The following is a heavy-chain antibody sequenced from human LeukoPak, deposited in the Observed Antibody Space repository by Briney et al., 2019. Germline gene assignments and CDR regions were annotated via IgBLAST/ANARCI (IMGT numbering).Heavy chain of an antibody. J-gene: IGHJ4*02. CDR3: ARRKGYDILTGYLYYFDY. V-gene: IGHV3-48*04. D-gene: IGHD3-9*01. Sequence: GGSLRLSCAASGFTFSSYSMNWVRQAPGKGLEWVSYISSSSSTIYYADSVKGRFTISRDNAKNSLYLQMNSLRAEDTAVYYCARRKGYDILTGYLYYFDYWGQGTLVTVSS. CDR2: ISSSSSTI. CDR1: GFTFSSYS.